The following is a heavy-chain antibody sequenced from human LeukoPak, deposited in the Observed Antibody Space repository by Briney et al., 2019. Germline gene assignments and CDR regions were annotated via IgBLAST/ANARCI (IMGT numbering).Heavy chain of an antibody. CDR2: IYYSGST. V-gene: IGHV4-39*01. Sequence: PSETLSLTCTVPGGSISSSSEYWGWIRQPRGRGREGIESIYYSGSTYYNPSLKSRVTISVDTSKNQFSLKLSSVTAADTAVYYCARSLVGATADFDYWGQGTLVTVSS. D-gene: IGHD1-26*01. CDR1: GGSISSSSEY. CDR3: ARSLVGATADFDY. J-gene: IGHJ4*02.